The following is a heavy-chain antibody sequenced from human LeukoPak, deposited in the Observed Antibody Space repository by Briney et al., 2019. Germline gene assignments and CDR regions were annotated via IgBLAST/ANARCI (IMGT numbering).Heavy chain of an antibody. J-gene: IGHJ4*02. CDR1: GYTFTGYY. CDR2: INPNSGGT. D-gene: IGHD2-15*01. CDR3: ACCVSFSGGSCYDY. V-gene: IGHV1-2*06. Sequence: GASVKVSCKASGYTFTGYYMHWVRQAPGQGLEWMGRINPNSGGTNYAQKFQGRVTMTRDTSISTAYMELSRLRSDDTAVYYCACCVSFSGGSCYDYWGQGTLVTVSS.